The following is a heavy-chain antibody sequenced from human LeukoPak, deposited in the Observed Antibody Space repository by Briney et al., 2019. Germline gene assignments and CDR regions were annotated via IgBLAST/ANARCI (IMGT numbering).Heavy chain of an antibody. CDR2: IFHSGST. V-gene: IGHV4-38-2*02. CDR3: ARDNYYDSSGSDDYYYYYMDV. CDR1: GYSISSGYF. D-gene: IGHD3-22*01. J-gene: IGHJ6*03. Sequence: SETLSLTCTVSGYSISSGYFWGWIRQPPGKGLEWIGSIFHSGSTYYKPSLKSRVTISVDTSKNQFSLKLSSVTAADTAVYYCARDNYYDSSGSDDYYYYYMDVWGKGTTVTVSS.